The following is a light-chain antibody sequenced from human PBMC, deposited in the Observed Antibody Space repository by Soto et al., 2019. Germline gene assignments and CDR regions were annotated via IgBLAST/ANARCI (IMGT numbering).Light chain of an antibody. CDR1: TSNIGSNH. J-gene: IGLJ2*01. Sequence: QPVLTQPPSASGTPGQRVSISCSGSTSNIGSNHVSWYHQLPGTAPKLVVYGNNQRPSGVPDRFSGSKSGTSASLAISGLRPEDEADYFCAAWDDSLSAVVFGGGTKLTVL. CDR3: AAWDDSLSAVV. V-gene: IGLV1-47*01. CDR2: GNN.